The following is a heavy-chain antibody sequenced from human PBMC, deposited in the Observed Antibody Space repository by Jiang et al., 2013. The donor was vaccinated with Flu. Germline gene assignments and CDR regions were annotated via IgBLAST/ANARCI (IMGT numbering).Heavy chain of an antibody. CDR2: IYTSGST. CDR3: ARPSIAEYYDAFDI. J-gene: IGHJ3*02. V-gene: IGHV4-4*07. Sequence: CTVSGGSISSYYWSWIRQPAGKGLEWIGRIYTSGSTNYNPSLKSRVTMSVDTSKNQFSLKLSSVTAADTAVYYCARPSIAEYYDAFDIWGQGTMVTVSS. D-gene: IGHD6-6*01. CDR1: GGSISSYY.